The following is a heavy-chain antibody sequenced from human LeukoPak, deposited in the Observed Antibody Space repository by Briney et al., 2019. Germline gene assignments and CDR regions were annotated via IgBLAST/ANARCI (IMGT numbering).Heavy chain of an antibody. CDR3: ARVSVVLHSDAFDI. CDR1: GFTFSSYA. Sequence: PGRSLRLSCTASGFTFSSYAMHWVRQAPGKGLEWVAVISYGGSNKYYADSVKGRFTISRDNSKNTLFLQMNSLRAEDTAVYYCARVSVVLHSDAFDIWVQGTMVTVSS. CDR2: ISYGGSNK. D-gene: IGHD2-15*01. J-gene: IGHJ3*02. V-gene: IGHV3-30*04.